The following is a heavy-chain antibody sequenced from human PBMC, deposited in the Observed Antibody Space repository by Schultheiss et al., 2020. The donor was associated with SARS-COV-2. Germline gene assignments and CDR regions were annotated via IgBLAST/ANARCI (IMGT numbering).Heavy chain of an antibody. J-gene: IGHJ4*02. Sequence: GESLKISCAASGFTFSNYAMSWVRQAPGKGLEWVSSISGGGGSTYYANSVRGRFTISRDNSKNTLFLQMNSLRAEDTAVYYCAKDRYCRGGTCLRSYFDNWGQGTRVTVSS. CDR1: GFTFSNYA. CDR3: AKDRYCRGGTCLRSYFDN. D-gene: IGHD2-15*01. CDR2: ISGGGGST. V-gene: IGHV3-23*01.